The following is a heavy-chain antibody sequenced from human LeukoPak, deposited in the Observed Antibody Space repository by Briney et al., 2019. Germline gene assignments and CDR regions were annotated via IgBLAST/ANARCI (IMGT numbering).Heavy chain of an antibody. CDR1: GLTFTGHY. V-gene: IGHV1-2*02. D-gene: IGHD3-22*01. CDR2: INANTGVT. J-gene: IGHJ4*02. CDR3: ARTYYYYSSGFYHYYFDY. Sequence: ASMKVSLKTSGLTFTGHYMHWLRQAPGQGREWMGWINANTGVTHYAVKFQGGVTITRDTSISTAYMELSRLRSDDTAVYYCARTYYYYSSGFYHYYFDYWGQGTLVTVSS.